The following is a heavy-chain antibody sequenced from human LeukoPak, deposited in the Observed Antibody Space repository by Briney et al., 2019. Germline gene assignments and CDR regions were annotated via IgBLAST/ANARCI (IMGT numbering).Heavy chain of an antibody. J-gene: IGHJ4*02. CDR1: GYTFTSFA. D-gene: IGHD7-27*01. Sequence: ASVKVSCKASGYTFTSFAMHWVRQAPGQRLEWMAWTTPGDGNTRYSQKFQGRVTITSDTSASTTYMELSSLRSEDMAIYYCAKDVLGTFDYWGQGTLVTVSS. CDR3: AKDVLGTFDY. CDR2: TTPGDGNT. V-gene: IGHV1-3*01.